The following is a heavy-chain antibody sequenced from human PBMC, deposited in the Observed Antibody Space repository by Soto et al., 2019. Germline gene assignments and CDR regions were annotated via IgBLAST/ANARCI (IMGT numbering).Heavy chain of an antibody. Sequence: QVQLQESGPGLVKPSETLSLTCTVSGGSSSSYYGSWIRQPPVKGLAWIGYIYYSGSTNYNPSLKSRVTISVDTPKNQFSLKLSSVTAADTAVYYGARCGYGSGGSGPSEFDYWGQGTLVTVSS. D-gene: IGHD2-15*01. CDR2: IYYSGST. CDR1: GGSSSSYY. V-gene: IGHV4-59*01. J-gene: IGHJ4*02. CDR3: ARCGYGSGGSGPSEFDY.